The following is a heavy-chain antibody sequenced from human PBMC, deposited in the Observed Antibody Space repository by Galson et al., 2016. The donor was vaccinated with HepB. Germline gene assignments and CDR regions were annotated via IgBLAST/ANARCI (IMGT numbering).Heavy chain of an antibody. Sequence: QRLEWMGGIIPIFGTGNYSQKFQGRVTITADESTSTAYMELSSLRSEDTAVYYCAEEYSSGWYGWFDPWGQGTLVTVSS. CDR2: IIPIFGTG. V-gene: IGHV1-69*01. CDR3: AEEYSSGWYGWFDP. J-gene: IGHJ5*02. D-gene: IGHD6-19*01.